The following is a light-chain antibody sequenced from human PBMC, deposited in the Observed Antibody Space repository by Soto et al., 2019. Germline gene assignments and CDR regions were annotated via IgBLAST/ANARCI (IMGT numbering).Light chain of an antibody. J-gene: IGKJ5*01. CDR1: QSVSSTY. V-gene: IGKV3-20*01. CDR2: GAS. Sequence: EIVLTQSPGTLSLSQGERATLSCRASQSVSSTYLAWYRQKPGQAPRLLIYGASSRATGVPDRFSGSGSGTDFTLTISRLEPEDFAVYYCQQYGSSPLTFGQGTRLDIK. CDR3: QQYGSSPLT.